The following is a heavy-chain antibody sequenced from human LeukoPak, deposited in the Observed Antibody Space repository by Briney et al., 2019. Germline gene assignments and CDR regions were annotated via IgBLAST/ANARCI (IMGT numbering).Heavy chain of an antibody. CDR3: ARGNILTGYCFDF. J-gene: IGHJ4*02. CDR2: IHYTGAI. Sequence: SETLSLTCAVYGGFHPSYYWSWIRQPPWRGLDWVGEIHYTGAISYNQSFKSRDAILTDTSKNQFSLRLSSVPAADTAVYYCARGNILTGYCFDFWGQGALVTVSS. D-gene: IGHD3-9*01. V-gene: IGHV4-34*01. CDR1: GGFHPSYY.